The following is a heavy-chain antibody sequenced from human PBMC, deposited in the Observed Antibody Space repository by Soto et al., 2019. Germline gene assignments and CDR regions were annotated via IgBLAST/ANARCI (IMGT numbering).Heavy chain of an antibody. D-gene: IGHD1-1*01. CDR3: AGEVPNNCNFDY. Sequence: QVQLVQSGAEVKKPGASVTVSCKASAYTFSNYFIHWIRQAPGQGLEYKGIIYPRDGGTSYAQKFQGRVTMHRDTSTSTVYLELSSLTADDTAVYYCAGEVPNNCNFDYWGQGTLVAVSS. CDR1: AYTFSNYF. V-gene: IGHV1-46*01. J-gene: IGHJ4*02. CDR2: IYPRDGGT.